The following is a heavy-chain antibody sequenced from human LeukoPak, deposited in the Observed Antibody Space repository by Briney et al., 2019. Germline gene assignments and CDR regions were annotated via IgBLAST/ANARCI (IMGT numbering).Heavy chain of an antibody. Sequence: GGSLRLSCAASGFTFSSYGMHWVRQAPGKGLEWVAVIWYDGSNKYYADSVKGRFTISRDNSKNTLYLQMNSLRAEDTAVYYCAKDPYGSGMNWFDPWGQGTLVIVSS. J-gene: IGHJ5*02. D-gene: IGHD3-10*01. CDR2: IWYDGSNK. CDR3: AKDPYGSGMNWFDP. V-gene: IGHV3-30*02. CDR1: GFTFSSYG.